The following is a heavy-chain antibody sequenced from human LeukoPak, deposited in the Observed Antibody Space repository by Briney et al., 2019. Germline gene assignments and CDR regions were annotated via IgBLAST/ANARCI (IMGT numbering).Heavy chain of an antibody. J-gene: IGHJ6*03. V-gene: IGHV1-2*02. Sequence: GPVKVSCKASGYTFTGYYMHWVRQAPGQGLEWMGWINPSSGGTNYAQKFQGRVTMTRDTSISTAYMELSRLRSDDTAVYYCARDGPGYMDVWGKGTTVTVSS. CDR3: ARDGPGYMDV. CDR2: INPSSGGT. D-gene: IGHD2-2*01. CDR1: GYTFTGYY.